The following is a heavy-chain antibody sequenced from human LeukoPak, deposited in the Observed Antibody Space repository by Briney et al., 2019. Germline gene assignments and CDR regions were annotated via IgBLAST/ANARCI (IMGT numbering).Heavy chain of an antibody. CDR2: ISYDGSNK. D-gene: IGHD6-19*01. Sequence: GGSLRLSCAASGFTFSSYAMHWVRQAPGKGLEWVAVISYDGSNKYYADSVKGRFTISRDNYKNTLYLQMNSLRAEDTAVYYCARAGAGSGWYWFDYWGQGTLVTVSS. CDR3: ARAGAGSGWYWFDY. CDR1: GFTFSSYA. J-gene: IGHJ4*02. V-gene: IGHV3-30*04.